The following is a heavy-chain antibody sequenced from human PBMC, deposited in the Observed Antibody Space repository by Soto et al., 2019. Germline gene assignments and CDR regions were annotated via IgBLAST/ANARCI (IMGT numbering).Heavy chain of an antibody. CDR2: IIPIFGTA. V-gene: IGHV1-69*01. CDR1: GGTFSSYA. CDR3: AGAVGRWLQLGDYYYGMDV. Sequence: QVQLVQSGAEVKKPGSSVKVSCKASGGTFSSYAISWVRQAPGQGLEWMGGIIPIFGTANYAQKFQGRVTITAGESTSTAYMELSSLRSEDTAVYYCAGAVGRWLQLGDYYYGMDVWGQGTTVTVSS. D-gene: IGHD5-12*01. J-gene: IGHJ6*02.